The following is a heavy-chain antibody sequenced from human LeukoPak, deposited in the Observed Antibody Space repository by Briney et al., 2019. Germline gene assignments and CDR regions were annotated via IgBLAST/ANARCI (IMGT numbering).Heavy chain of an antibody. D-gene: IGHD3-10*01. V-gene: IGHV1-46*01. Sequence: ASGTVSCKASGYTFTRYYMEWVRQAPGEGVEWMGIINPSGGRTMYAQKFQGRVTMTRDTSTSTVYMELSSLRSEDTPVYYCPRSEEDGSYYYGSGSYLLDPWGQGTLVTVSS. CDR1: GYTFTRYY. J-gene: IGHJ5*02. CDR3: PRSEEDGSYYYGSGSYLLDP. CDR2: INPSGGRT.